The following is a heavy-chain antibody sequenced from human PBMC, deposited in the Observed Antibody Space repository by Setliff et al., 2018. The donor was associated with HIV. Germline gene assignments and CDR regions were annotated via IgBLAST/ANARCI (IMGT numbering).Heavy chain of an antibody. J-gene: IGHJ4*03. CDR2: INTDNANT. CDR3: ARPQHLVDGIFNF. CDR1: GYTFTTYT. V-gene: IGHV1-3*04. Sequence: SVKVSCKASGYTFTTYTIHWVRQAPGQGLEWMGRINTDNANTEYSQKFQGRVAITRDTSASTAYMELSSLRSEDTAVYFCARPQHLVDGIFNFWGQGTLVTVSS. D-gene: IGHD3-3*01.